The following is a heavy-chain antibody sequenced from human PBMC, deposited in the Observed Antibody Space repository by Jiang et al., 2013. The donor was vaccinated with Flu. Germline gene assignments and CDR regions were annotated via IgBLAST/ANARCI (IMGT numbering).Heavy chain of an antibody. V-gene: IGHV1-24*01. CDR1: GYTLTELS. D-gene: IGHD1-26*01. Sequence: EVKKPGASVKVSCKVSGYTLTELSMHWVRQAPGKGLEWMGGFDPEDGETIYAQKFQGRVTMTEDTSTDTAYMELSSLRSEDTAVYYCATGRREGSQWELPAAPYYFDYWGQGTLVTVSS. J-gene: IGHJ4*02. CDR2: FDPEDGET. CDR3: ATGRREGSQWELPAAPYYFDY.